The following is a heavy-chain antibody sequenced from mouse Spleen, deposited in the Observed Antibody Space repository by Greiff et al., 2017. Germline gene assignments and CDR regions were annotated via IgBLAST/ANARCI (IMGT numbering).Heavy chain of an antibody. Sequence: EVQRVESGGGLVKPGGSLKLSCAASGFTFSSYAMSWVRQTPEKRLEWVAYISSGGGNTYYPDSVKGRFTISRDNAKNTLYLQMSSLRSEDTALYYCASSYYSNYERDYAMDYWGQGTSVTVSS. CDR3: ASSYYSNYERDYAMDY. CDR1: GFTFSSYA. CDR2: ISSGGGNT. D-gene: IGHD2-5*01. V-gene: IGHV5-9-3*01. J-gene: IGHJ4*01.